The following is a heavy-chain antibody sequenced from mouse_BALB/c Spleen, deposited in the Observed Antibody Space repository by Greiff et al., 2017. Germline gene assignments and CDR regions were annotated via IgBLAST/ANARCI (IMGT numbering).Heavy chain of an antibody. V-gene: IGHV2-9*02. D-gene: IGHD1-1*01. Sequence: VKLMESGPGLVAPSQSLSITCTVSGFSLTSYGVHWVRQPPGKGLEWLGVIWAGGSTNYNSALMSRLSISKDNSKSQVFLKMNSLQTDDTAMYYCARKGGYYGAYWGQGTLVTVSA. CDR1: GFSLTSYG. CDR3: ARKGGYYGAY. J-gene: IGHJ3*01. CDR2: IWAGGST.